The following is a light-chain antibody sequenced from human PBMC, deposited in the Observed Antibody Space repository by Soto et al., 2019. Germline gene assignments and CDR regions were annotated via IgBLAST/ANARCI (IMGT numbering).Light chain of an antibody. J-gene: IGKJ3*01. V-gene: IGKV1-27*01. CDR2: AAS. CDR1: QDIRNF. CDR3: QKYSSVPV. Sequence: DIQMTQSPTSLSASVGDRVTITCRASQDIRNFVAWYQQKPGKAPKLLIYAASTLQSGVPSRFSGSGSGTDFTLTINSLQPEDVATYSCQKYSSVPVFGXG.